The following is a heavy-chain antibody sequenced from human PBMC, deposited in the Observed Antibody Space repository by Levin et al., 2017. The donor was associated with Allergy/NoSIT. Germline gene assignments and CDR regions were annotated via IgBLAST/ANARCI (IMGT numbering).Heavy chain of an antibody. D-gene: IGHD2-2*03. CDR2: INHSGST. V-gene: IGHV4-34*01. J-gene: IGHJ3*02. Sequence: SQTLSLTCAVYGGSFSGYYWSWIRQPPGKGLEWIGEINHSGSTNYNPSLKSRVTISVDTSKNQFSLKLSSVTAADTAVYYCARDDVDVGAFDIWGQGTMVTVSS. CDR1: GGSFSGYY. CDR3: ARDDVDVGAFDI.